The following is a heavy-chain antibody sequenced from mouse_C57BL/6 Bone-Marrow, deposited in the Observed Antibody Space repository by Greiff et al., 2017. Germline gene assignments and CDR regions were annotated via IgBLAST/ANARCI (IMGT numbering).Heavy chain of an antibody. CDR3: ATLYYYGSSRYWYFDV. CDR2: ISSGSSTI. Sequence: EVKLVESGGGLVKPGGSLKLSCAASGFTFSDYGMHWVRQAPEKGLEWVAYISSGSSTIYYADTVKGRFPISRDNAKNTLFLQMTSLRSEDTAMYYCATLYYYGSSRYWYFDVWGTGTTVTVSS. D-gene: IGHD1-1*01. CDR1: GFTFSDYG. J-gene: IGHJ1*03. V-gene: IGHV5-17*01.